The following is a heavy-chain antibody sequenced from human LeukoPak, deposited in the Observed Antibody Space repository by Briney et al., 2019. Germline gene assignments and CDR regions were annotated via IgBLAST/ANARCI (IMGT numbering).Heavy chain of an antibody. D-gene: IGHD3-22*01. Sequence: SETLSLTCAVYGGSFSGYYWGWIRQPPGKGLEWIGSIYYSGSTYYNPSLKSRVTISVDTSKNQFSLKLSSVTAADTAVYYCARALHYYDSSGYGSFDYWGQGTLVTVSS. CDR1: GGSFSGYY. J-gene: IGHJ4*02. CDR2: IYYSGST. V-gene: IGHV4-34*01. CDR3: ARALHYYDSSGYGSFDY.